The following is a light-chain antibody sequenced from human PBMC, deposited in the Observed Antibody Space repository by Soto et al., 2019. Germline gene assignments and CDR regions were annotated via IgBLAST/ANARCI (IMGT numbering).Light chain of an antibody. CDR1: SSNIGSNT. V-gene: IGLV1-44*01. J-gene: IGLJ1*01. CDR2: STS. CDR3: AAWDDRLDLYV. Sequence: QSVLTQPPSASGTPGQIVAISCSGSSSNIGSNTVTWYQQLPGTAPKLLIYSTSQRSSGVPGRFSGSKSGASASLSISGLQSEDEADYYCAAWDDRLDLYVFRTGTKVTVL.